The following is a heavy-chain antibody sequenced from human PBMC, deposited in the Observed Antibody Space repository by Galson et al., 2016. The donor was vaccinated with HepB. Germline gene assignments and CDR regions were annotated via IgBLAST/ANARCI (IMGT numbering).Heavy chain of an antibody. Sequence: SLRLSCAASGFNFNVAWMSWVRQAPGKGLEWVGRIKNKFDGETTDYAAPVNGRFTISRDDSYNTMFLEMNSLKTEDTAVYYCTTDSTPTPGNPSLYWGQGTLVTVSS. J-gene: IGHJ4*02. D-gene: IGHD4-23*01. V-gene: IGHV3-15*01. CDR1: GFNFNVAW. CDR3: TTDSTPTPGNPSLY. CDR2: IKNKFDGETT.